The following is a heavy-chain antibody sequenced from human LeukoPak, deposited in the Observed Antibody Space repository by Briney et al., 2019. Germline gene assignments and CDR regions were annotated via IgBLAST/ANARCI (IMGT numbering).Heavy chain of an antibody. CDR1: GGTFSSYA. J-gene: IGHJ5*02. CDR2: ISAYNGNT. V-gene: IGHV1-18*01. D-gene: IGHD3-10*01. CDR3: ARDQPGSGSYRAFDP. Sequence: ASVKVSCKASGGTFSSYAISWVRQAPGQGLEWMGWISAYNGNTNYAQKLQGRVTMTTDTSTSTAYMELRSLRSDDTAVYYCARDQPGSGSYRAFDPWGQGTLVTVSS.